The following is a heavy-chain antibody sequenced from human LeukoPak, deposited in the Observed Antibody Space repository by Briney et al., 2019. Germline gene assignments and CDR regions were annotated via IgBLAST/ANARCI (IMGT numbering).Heavy chain of an antibody. D-gene: IGHD2-15*01. V-gene: IGHV4-34*01. Sequence: SETLSLTCAVYGGSFSGYYWSWIRQPPGKGLEWIGEINHSGSTNYNPSLKSRVTISVDTSKNQFSLKLSSVTAADTAVYYCARGLTPYCSGGSCWNYYYYGMDVWGQGTTVTVSS. CDR2: INHSGST. CDR1: GGSFSGYY. CDR3: ARGLTPYCSGGSCWNYYYYGMDV. J-gene: IGHJ6*02.